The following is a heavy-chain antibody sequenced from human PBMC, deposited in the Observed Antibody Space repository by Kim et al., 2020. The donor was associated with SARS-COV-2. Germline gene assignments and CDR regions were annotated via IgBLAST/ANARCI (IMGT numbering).Heavy chain of an antibody. CDR1: GGSISSSDW. CDR3: ARGYSSGWYSNHFDY. V-gene: IGHV4-4*02. Sequence: SETLSLTCAISGGSISSSDWWNWVRQPPGKGLEWIGEIYHGGNTNYNASLKSRVTISVDRSKNQFSLKLNSVTAADTAVYYCARGYSSGWYSNHFDYWGQGTLVTVSS. D-gene: IGHD6-19*01. CDR2: IYHGGNT. J-gene: IGHJ4*02.